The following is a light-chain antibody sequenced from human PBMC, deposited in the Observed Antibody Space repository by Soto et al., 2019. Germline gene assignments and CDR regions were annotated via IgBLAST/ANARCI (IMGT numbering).Light chain of an antibody. Sequence: GDRVTITCRASASMSDCLAWYQQKPGKAPKLLISAASTLQRGVPSRFRGSGSGTQFTLTISSLQPEDFATYYCQQLNAYPLTFGGGTKVDIK. J-gene: IGKJ4*01. CDR2: AAS. V-gene: IGKV1-9*01. CDR1: ASMSDC. CDR3: QQLNAYPLT.